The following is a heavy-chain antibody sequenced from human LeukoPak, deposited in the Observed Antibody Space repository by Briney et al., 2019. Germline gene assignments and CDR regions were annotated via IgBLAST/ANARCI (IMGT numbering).Heavy chain of an antibody. CDR2: INHSGST. D-gene: IGHD2-2*01. J-gene: IGHJ5*02. V-gene: IGHV4-34*01. CDR3: ARAHCSSTSCSRGSWFDP. CDR1: GGSFSGYY. Sequence: PSETLSLTCAVYGGSFSGYYWSWIRQPSGKGLEWIGEINHSGSTNYNPSLKSRVTISVDTSKNQFSLKLSSVTAADTAVYYCARAHCSSTSCSRGSWFDPWGQGTLVTVSS.